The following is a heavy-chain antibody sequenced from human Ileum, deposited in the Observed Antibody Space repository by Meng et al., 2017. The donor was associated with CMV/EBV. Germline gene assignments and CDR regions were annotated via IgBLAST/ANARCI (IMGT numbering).Heavy chain of an antibody. V-gene: IGHV4-34*01. CDR2: INQSGST. D-gene: IGHD3-9*01. CDR3: ARGRRYLFY. Sequence: QVQLHPWGAGRLKPSETLSLTCAVYGESSSGYYLDWIRQSPGKGLEWIGQINQSGSTNYNPSLKSRVTISVDTSKNQFSLKLSSVTAADAAMYYCARGRRYLFYWSQGTLVTVSS. J-gene: IGHJ4*02. CDR1: GESSSGYY.